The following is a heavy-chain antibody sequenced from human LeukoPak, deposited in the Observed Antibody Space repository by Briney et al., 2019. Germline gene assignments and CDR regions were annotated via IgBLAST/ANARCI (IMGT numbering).Heavy chain of an antibody. CDR3: ARSGIVGYSYGYLDY. Sequence: SVKVPCKASGGTFSSYAISWVRQAPGQGLEWMGGIIPIFGTANYAQKFQGRVTITTDESTSTAYMELSSLRSEDTAVYYCARSGIVGYSYGYLDYWGQGTLVTVSS. CDR2: IIPIFGTA. CDR1: GGTFSSYA. J-gene: IGHJ4*02. V-gene: IGHV1-69*05. D-gene: IGHD5-18*01.